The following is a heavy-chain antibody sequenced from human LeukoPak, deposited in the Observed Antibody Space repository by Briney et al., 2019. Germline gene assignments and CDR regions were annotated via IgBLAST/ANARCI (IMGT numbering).Heavy chain of an antibody. CDR3: ARDPGSGYVNNWFDP. V-gene: IGHV3-21*01. D-gene: IGHD3-22*01. CDR1: GFTFSSYS. Sequence: PGGSLRVSCAASGFTFSSYSMNWVRQAPGKGLEWVSSISGSSSYIYYAGSVKGRFTISRDNAKNSLYLQMYSLRAEDTAVYYCARDPGSGYVNNWFDPWGQGTLVTVSS. J-gene: IGHJ5*02. CDR2: ISGSSSYI.